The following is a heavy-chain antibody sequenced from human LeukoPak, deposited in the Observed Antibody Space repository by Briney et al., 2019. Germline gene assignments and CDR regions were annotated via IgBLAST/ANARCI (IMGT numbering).Heavy chain of an antibody. CDR1: GFTFSNYS. V-gene: IGHV3-23*01. CDR2: ISSSGTGT. D-gene: IGHD2-2*01. Sequence: PGGSLRLSCAVSGFTFSNYSMNWVRQAPGKGLEWVSGISSSGTGTYFADSVKGRFTISRDNSKNTLYLQMNSLRAEDTAVYYCAKDGFYCSSTSCYLDYWGQGTLVTVSS. CDR3: AKDGFYCSSTSCYLDY. J-gene: IGHJ4*02.